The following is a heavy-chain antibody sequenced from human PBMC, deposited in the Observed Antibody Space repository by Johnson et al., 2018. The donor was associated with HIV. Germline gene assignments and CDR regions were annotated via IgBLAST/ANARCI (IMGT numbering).Heavy chain of an antibody. CDR3: ARERGYYGNPAFDI. V-gene: IGHV3-30-3*01. D-gene: IGHD4-11*01. CDR2: LSYDVSNQ. J-gene: IGHJ3*02. CDR1: GFTFSSYA. Sequence: QVQLVESGGGVVQPGRSLRLSCAASGFTFSSYAMHWVRQAPGKGLEWVAVLSYDVSNQFYTDSVKGRFSLSRDNSKHTLYLQMNSLRTEDTAVYYCARERGYYGNPAFDIWGQGTMVTVSS.